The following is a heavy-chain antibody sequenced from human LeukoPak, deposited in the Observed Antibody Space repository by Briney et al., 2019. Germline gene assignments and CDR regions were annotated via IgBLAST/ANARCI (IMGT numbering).Heavy chain of an antibody. D-gene: IGHD1-14*01. V-gene: IGHV3-53*01. CDR3: ARRTAVSYYFDS. CDR1: GFTVSSNY. CDR2: IYSGGGT. Sequence: GGSLRLSCAASGFTVSSNYMSSVRQAPGKGLEWVSVIYSGGGTFYADSVKGRFTISRDSSKNTLYLQMNSLRVEDTAVYYCARRTAVSYYFDSWGQGTLVTVSS. J-gene: IGHJ4*02.